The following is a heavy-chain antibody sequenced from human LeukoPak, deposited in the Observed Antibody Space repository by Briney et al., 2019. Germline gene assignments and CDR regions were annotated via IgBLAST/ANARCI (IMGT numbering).Heavy chain of an antibody. CDR3: AKEDY. CDR2: ISGSGSST. J-gene: IGHJ4*02. Sequence: GGSLRLSCAASGFTFSSYAMAWARQAPGKGLEWVSGISGSGSSTNYADSMRGRFTISRDNSKNTMYLQMNSLRADDAAVYYCAKEDYWGQGTLVTVSS. V-gene: IGHV3-23*01. CDR1: GFTFSSYA.